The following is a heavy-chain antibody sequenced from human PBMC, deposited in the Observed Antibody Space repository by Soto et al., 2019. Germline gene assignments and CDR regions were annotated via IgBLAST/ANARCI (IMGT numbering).Heavy chain of an antibody. CDR2: ISAYNGNT. Sequence: QVQLVQSGAEVKKPGASVKVSCKASGHTFPTYGINWVRQAPGQGLEWMGWISAYNGNTNYAQKLQGRDTMTTDTSTSTSYMELRSLRSDDTAIYYCARVECGSTGCLYYFEYWGQGTLVTVSS. J-gene: IGHJ4*02. V-gene: IGHV1-18*01. D-gene: IGHD6-6*01. CDR3: ARVECGSTGCLYYFEY. CDR1: GHTFPTYG.